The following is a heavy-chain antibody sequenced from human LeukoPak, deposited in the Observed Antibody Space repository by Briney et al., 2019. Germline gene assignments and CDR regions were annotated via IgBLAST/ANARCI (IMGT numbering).Heavy chain of an antibody. Sequence: GGSLRLSCAASGFTFSSYAMNWVRQAPGKGLEWVAGISSGDRTFHAESVKGRFTISRDKSKDTLYLQMNSLRAEDTAVYYCAKTSIRRYDILTGYPNWFDPWGQGTLVTVSS. V-gene: IGHV3-23*01. CDR1: GFTFSSYA. J-gene: IGHJ5*02. D-gene: IGHD3-9*01. CDR2: ISSGDRT. CDR3: AKTSIRRYDILTGYPNWFDP.